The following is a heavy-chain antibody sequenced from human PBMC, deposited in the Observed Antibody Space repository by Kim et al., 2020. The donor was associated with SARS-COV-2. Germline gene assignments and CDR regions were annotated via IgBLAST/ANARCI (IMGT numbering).Heavy chain of an antibody. Sequence: GGSLRLSCEASGFTFSSYSLNWVRQAPGKGLEWVSYITSGSSTIYYADSVKGRFTISRDSAKNSLYLQMNSLRAEDTAVYYCARVMYPGYYYCGMDVWGQGTTVTVSS. CDR3: ARVMYPGYYYCGMDV. CDR2: ITSGSSTI. V-gene: IGHV3-48*04. D-gene: IGHD2-21*01. J-gene: IGHJ6*02. CDR1: GFTFSSYS.